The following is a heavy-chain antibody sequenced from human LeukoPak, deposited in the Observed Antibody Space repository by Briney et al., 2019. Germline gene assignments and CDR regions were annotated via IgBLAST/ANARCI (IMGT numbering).Heavy chain of an antibody. D-gene: IGHD2-8*01. Sequence: PSETLSLTCTVSGGSISSGSYFWTWIRQPAGKGLEWIGRIYTSGSTNYNPSLRSRVTISIDTSKNQFSLKLSSVTAADTALYYCARGTWPSNGRLSPWGQGTLVTVSS. CDR1: GGSISSGSYF. CDR2: IYTSGST. V-gene: IGHV4-61*02. J-gene: IGHJ5*02. CDR3: ARGTWPSNGRLSP.